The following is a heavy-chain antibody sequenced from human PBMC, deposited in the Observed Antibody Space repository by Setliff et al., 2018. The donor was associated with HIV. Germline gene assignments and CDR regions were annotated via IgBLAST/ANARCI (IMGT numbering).Heavy chain of an antibody. CDR3: ARGPPFAY. CDR1: GGSFIGSSFQ. J-gene: IGHJ4*02. CDR2: IAYSGTTMYF. Sequence: KTSETLSLTCNVSGGSFIGSSFQSTWIRQAPGKGLEWIGDIAYSGTTMYFNYNPSLEGRLSLSEDTSRHQFSLKLTSVTADDTGIYYCARGPPFAYWGQGLLVTVSS. V-gene: IGHV4-39*07.